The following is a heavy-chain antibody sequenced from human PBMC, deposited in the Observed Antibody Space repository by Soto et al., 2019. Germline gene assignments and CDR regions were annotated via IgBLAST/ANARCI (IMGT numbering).Heavy chain of an antibody. Sequence: SVEVSCKASGGTFSSYAISWVRQAPGQGLEWMGGIIPIFGTANYAQKFQGRVTITADESTSTAYMELSSLGSEDTSVYYFAGTDRYYYDSSEALFDYWGQGTLVTDSS. D-gene: IGHD3-22*01. V-gene: IGHV1-69*13. J-gene: IGHJ4*02. CDR1: GGTFSSYA. CDR3: AGTDRYYYDSSEALFDY. CDR2: IIPIFGTA.